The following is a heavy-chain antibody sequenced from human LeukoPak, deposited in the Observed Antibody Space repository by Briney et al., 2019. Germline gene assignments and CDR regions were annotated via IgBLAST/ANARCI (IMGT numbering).Heavy chain of an antibody. J-gene: IGHJ4*02. V-gene: IGHV3-23*01. Sequence: GGSLRLSCAASGFTFSSYAMSWVRQAPGKGLEWVSAISGSGGSTYYADSVKGRFTISRDNSKNTLYLQMNSLRAEDTAVYYCAKTPCGGSCYIWGYWGQGTLVTVSS. CDR1: GFTFSSYA. D-gene: IGHD2-15*01. CDR2: ISGSGGST. CDR3: AKTPCGGSCYIWGY.